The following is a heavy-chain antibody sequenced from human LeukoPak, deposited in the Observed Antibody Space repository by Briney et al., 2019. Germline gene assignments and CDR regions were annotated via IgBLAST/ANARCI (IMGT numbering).Heavy chain of an antibody. J-gene: IGHJ4*02. V-gene: IGHV3-23*01. CDR2: IGGGGDVT. Sequence: GGSLRLSCTVSGFTFGKYIMTWVRQGPGKGLEWVSSIGGGGDVTFYADSVKGRFRTTRDDSRNTLYLQMNNLRAEDTGVYYCANWGGTESIGTTWYGPLDYWGQGTQVTVSS. CDR3: ANWGGTESIGTTWYGPLDY. D-gene: IGHD1-14*01. CDR1: GFTFGKYI.